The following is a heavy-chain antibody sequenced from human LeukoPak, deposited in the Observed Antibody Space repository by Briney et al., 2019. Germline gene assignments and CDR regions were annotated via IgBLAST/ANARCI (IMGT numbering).Heavy chain of an antibody. Sequence: PGGSLRLSCAASGFTFGSYAMSWVRQAPGKGLEWVSAISGSGGSTYYADSVKGRFTISRDNSKNTLYLQMNSLRAEDTAVYYCAKDGGDSSGYYAEYNWFDPWGQGTLVTVSS. D-gene: IGHD3-22*01. CDR3: AKDGGDSSGYYAEYNWFDP. CDR2: ISGSGGST. CDR1: GFTFGSYA. V-gene: IGHV3-23*01. J-gene: IGHJ5*02.